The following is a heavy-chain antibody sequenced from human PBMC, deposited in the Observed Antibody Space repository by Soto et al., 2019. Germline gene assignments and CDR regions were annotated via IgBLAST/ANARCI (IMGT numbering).Heavy chain of an antibody. D-gene: IGHD6-6*01. CDR1: GGTFSSYA. CDR3: AREYSSSFWGAFDI. V-gene: IGHV1-69*06. J-gene: IGHJ3*02. CDR2: IIPIFGTA. Sequence: SVKVSCKASGGTFSSYAISWVRQAPGQGLEWMGWIIPIFGTANYAQKFQGRVTITADKSTSTAYMELSSLRSEDTAVYYCAREYSSSFWGAFDIWGQGTMVTVSS.